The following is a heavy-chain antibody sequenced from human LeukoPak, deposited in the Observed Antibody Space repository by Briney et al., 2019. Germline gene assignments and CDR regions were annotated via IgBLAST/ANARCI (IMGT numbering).Heavy chain of an antibody. CDR2: IYYSGST. J-gene: IGHJ4*01. Sequence: SETLSLTCTVSGGSISSYYWSWIRQPPGKGLEWIGYIYYSGSTNYNPSLKSRVTISVDTSKSQFSLKLSSVTAADTAVYYCARVDEYDSGNLDFWGQEPWSPSPQ. CDR1: GGSISSYY. CDR3: ARVDEYDSGNLDF. D-gene: IGHD3-10*01. V-gene: IGHV4-59*01.